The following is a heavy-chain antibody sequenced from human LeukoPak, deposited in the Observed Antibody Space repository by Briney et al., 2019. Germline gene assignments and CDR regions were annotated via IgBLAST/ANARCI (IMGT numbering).Heavy chain of an antibody. J-gene: IGHJ4*02. CDR3: AKDRDGAVAV. D-gene: IGHD6-19*01. CDR1: GFTFDDYA. V-gene: IGHV3-9*01. CDR2: ISWNSGSI. Sequence: GRSLRLSCAASGFTFDDYAMHWVRQAPGKGLEWVSGISWNSGSIGYADSVKGRFTISRDNAKNSLYLQMNSLRAEDTALYYCAKDRDGAVAVWGQGTLVTVSS.